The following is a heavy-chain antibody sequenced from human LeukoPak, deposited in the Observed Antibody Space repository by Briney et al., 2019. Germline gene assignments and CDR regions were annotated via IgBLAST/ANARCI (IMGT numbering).Heavy chain of an antibody. Sequence: GASVKVSCKTSGYTFTGYYIHWVRQAPGQGLEWVGWIDPNSGGSNSAQKFQGRVTMTRDTSISTAYMELSRLRSDDTAVYYCARDSVQLERRLLDYWGQGTLVTVSS. CDR1: GYTFTGYY. CDR3: ARDSVQLERRLLDY. CDR2: IDPNSGGS. D-gene: IGHD1-1*01. V-gene: IGHV1-2*02. J-gene: IGHJ4*02.